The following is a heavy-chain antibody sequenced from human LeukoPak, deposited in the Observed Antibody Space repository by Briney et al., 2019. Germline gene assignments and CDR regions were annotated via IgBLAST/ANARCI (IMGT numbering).Heavy chain of an antibody. CDR3: ARSRAYGFWSGYMNWFDP. CDR1: GYTFTSYD. Sequence: ASVKVSCKASGYTFTSYDINWVRQATGQGLEWMGWMNPNSGNTGYAQKFQGRVTITRNTSISTAYMELSSLRSEDTAVYYCARSRAYGFWSGYMNWFDPWGQGTLVTVSS. V-gene: IGHV1-8*03. J-gene: IGHJ5*02. D-gene: IGHD3-3*01. CDR2: MNPNSGNT.